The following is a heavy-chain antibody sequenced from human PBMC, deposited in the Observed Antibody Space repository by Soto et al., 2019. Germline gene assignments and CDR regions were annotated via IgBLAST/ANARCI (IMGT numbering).Heavy chain of an antibody. Sequence: GASGKVSCKASGYTFTSYGISWVRQAPGQGLEWMGWISAYNGNTNYAQKLQGRVTMTTDTSTSTAYMELRSLRSDDTAVYYCARKYCSSTSCYWDSDAFDIWGQGTMVTVSS. D-gene: IGHD2-2*01. CDR1: GYTFTSYG. CDR2: ISAYNGNT. J-gene: IGHJ3*02. V-gene: IGHV1-18*01. CDR3: ARKYCSSTSCYWDSDAFDI.